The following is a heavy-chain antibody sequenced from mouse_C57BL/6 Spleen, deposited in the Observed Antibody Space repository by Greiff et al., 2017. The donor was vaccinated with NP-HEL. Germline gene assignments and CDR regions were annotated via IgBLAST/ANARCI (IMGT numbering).Heavy chain of an antibody. CDR1: GYSITSGYY. CDR3: ARGDGYYV. D-gene: IGHD2-3*01. Sequence: DVKLQESGPGLVKPSQSLSLTCSVTGYSITSGYYWNWIRQFPGNKLEWMGYISYDGSNNYNPSLKNRISITRDTSKNQFFLKLNSVTTEDTATYYCARGDGYYVWGQGTTLTVSS. J-gene: IGHJ2*01. CDR2: ISYDGSN. V-gene: IGHV3-6*01.